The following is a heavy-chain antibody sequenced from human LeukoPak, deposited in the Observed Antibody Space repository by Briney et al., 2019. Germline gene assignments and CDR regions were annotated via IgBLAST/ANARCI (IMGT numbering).Heavy chain of an antibody. J-gene: IGHJ4*02. CDR1: GGSISNYY. V-gene: IGHV4-59*08. Sequence: SETLSLTCTVSGGSISNYYWGWIRQPPGKGLEWIGYIYFSGSTSYNPSLKSRVTISIDTSKNQFSLKLSSVTAADTAVYYCARALAAAGSDYWGQGTLVTVSS. D-gene: IGHD6-13*01. CDR2: IYFSGST. CDR3: ARALAAAGSDY.